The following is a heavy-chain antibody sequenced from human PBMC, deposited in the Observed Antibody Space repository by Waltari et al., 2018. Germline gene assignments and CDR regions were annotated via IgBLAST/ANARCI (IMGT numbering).Heavy chain of an antibody. D-gene: IGHD2-15*01. CDR2: ISPYHGLA. CDR1: GSTFSNFG. Sequence: QVQLLQSGPEVKKPGASVKVSCKASGSTFSNFGINWVGQAPGQGLEWVGWISPYHGLADSHPRLQGRVSLTTDTSTNTAYLEVKSLRSDDTAVYYCARGGGPRTVVALTFDSWGQGTLVTVSS. CDR3: ARGGGPRTVVALTFDS. V-gene: IGHV1-18*01. J-gene: IGHJ4*02.